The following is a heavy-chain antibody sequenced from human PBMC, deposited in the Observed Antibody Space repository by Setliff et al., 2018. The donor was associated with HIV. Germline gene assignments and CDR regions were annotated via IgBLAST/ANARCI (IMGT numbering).Heavy chain of an antibody. Sequence: SETLSLTCAVYGGSFSGYYWSWVRQPPGKGLEWIGEINHSGSTNYNPSLKSRVTVSVDTSKNQFSLKVSSVTAADTAVYYCASDISPDDGYNRLHYFDYWGQGTLVTVPS. V-gene: IGHV4-34*01. CDR1: GGSFSGYY. J-gene: IGHJ4*02. CDR3: ASDISPDDGYNRLHYFDY. D-gene: IGHD5-12*01. CDR2: INHSGST.